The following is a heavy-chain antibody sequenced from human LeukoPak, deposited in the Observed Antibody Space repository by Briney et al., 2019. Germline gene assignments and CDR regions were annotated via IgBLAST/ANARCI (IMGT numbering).Heavy chain of an antibody. D-gene: IGHD2-2*01. Sequence: GGSLRLSCAASGFTFSSYAMHWVRQAPGKGLEWVAVISYDGSNKYYADSVKGRFTISRDNSKNTLHLQMNSLRAEDTAVYHCAKTAGSYCSSSNCYGDYWGQGTLVTVSS. CDR2: ISYDGSNK. CDR3: AKTAGSYCSSSNCYGDY. CDR1: GFTFSSYA. V-gene: IGHV3-30-3*01. J-gene: IGHJ4*02.